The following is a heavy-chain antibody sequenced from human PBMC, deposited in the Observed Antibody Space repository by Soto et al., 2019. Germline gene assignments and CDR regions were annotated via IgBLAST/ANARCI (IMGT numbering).Heavy chain of an antibody. CDR1: GFTFSSYW. V-gene: IGHV3-74*01. CDR3: ARGRAGVAGTNTWFDP. CDR2: LKSDGSSI. D-gene: IGHD2-15*01. Sequence: EVQLVESGGGLVQPGGSLRLSCAASGFTFSSYWMYWVRQAPGKGLVWVSRLKSDGSSISYADAVKGRFTISIDNAKNTLYLEMTSIRAEDTAVYDCARGRAGVAGTNTWFDPWGQGNPVNGSS. J-gene: IGHJ5*02.